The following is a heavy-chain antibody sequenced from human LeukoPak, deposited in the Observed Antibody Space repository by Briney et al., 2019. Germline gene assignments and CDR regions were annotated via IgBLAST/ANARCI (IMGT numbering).Heavy chain of an antibody. CDR2: IYHSGST. Sequence: SQTLSLTCTVSGGSISSGGYYWSWIRQHPGKGLEWIGYIYHSGSTYYNPSLKSRVTISVDRSKNQFSLKLSSVTAADTAVYYCAREGVGATKKAYYFDYWGQGTLVTVSS. CDR1: GGSISSGGYY. D-gene: IGHD1-26*01. CDR3: AREGVGATKKAYYFDY. J-gene: IGHJ4*02. V-gene: IGHV4-31*03.